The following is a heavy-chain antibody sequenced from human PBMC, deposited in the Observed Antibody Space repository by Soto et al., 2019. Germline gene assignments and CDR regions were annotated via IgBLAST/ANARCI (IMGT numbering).Heavy chain of an antibody. CDR1: GGSIGSGGYY. V-gene: IGHV4-39*01. CDR3: ARHVSWGSSTPNWFDP. J-gene: IGHJ5*02. Sequence: PSETLSLTCAVSGGSIGSGGYYWGLIRQPPGKGLEWIGSVFYSGTTYYNPSLKSRVTISVDTSKNQFSLKLSSVTAADTAVYYCARHVSWGSSTPNWFDPWGQGTPVTVSS. D-gene: IGHD3-16*01. CDR2: VFYSGTT.